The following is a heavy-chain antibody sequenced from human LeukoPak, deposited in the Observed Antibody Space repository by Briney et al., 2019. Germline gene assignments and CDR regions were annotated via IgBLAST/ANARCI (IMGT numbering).Heavy chain of an antibody. J-gene: IGHJ5*02. Sequence: GASMKVSCKTSGYTFTKYLIHWVRQAPGQGLEWVGTINPNGDATNYAPRLQGRLTLTQDTSTSTVYMELRGLTPDDTAVYYCARPLFCAFDNCGYWLDPWGPGTLVTVSS. CDR2: INPNGDAT. D-gene: IGHD1-20*01. V-gene: IGHV1-46*01. CDR1: GYTFTKYL. CDR3: ARPLFCAFDNCGYWLDP.